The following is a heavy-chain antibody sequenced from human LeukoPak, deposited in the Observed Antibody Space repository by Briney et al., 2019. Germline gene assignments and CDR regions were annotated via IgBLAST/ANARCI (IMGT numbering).Heavy chain of an antibody. D-gene: IGHD3-10*01. Sequence: GGSLRLSCAASGFAFSSFDMLWVRQSPRKGLEWVARILTNGDTDYGASVEGRFTISRENARSYVYLQMNSLRDGDTAVYYCARDRFGERTFEKWGQGTMVTVSS. CDR1: GFAFSSFD. CDR2: ILTNGDT. J-gene: IGHJ3*02. V-gene: IGHV3-13*01. CDR3: ARDRFGERTFEK.